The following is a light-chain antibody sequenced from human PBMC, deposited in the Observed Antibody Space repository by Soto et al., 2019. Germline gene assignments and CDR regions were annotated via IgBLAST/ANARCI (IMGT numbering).Light chain of an antibody. J-gene: IGLJ2*01. Sequence: QSALTQPHSVSGSPGQSVTISCTGTPSDVGGYDYVSWYQQHPGQAPKLMIYDVIKRPSGVPDRFSGSKSGNTASLTISGLQAEYEADYYCCSYTGSYTFDVVFCGGTKLTVL. CDR1: PSDVGGYDY. CDR3: CSYTGSYTFDVV. V-gene: IGLV2-11*01. CDR2: DVI.